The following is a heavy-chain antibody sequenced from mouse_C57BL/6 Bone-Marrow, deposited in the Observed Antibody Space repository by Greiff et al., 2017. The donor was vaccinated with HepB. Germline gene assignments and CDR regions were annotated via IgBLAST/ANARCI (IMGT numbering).Heavy chain of an antibody. D-gene: IGHD3-2*02. CDR3: ARRLPYGGDS. V-gene: IGHV1-50*01. CDR1: GYTFTSYW. CDR2: IDPSDSYT. J-gene: IGHJ2*01. Sequence: QVQLQQPGAELVKPGASVQLSCKASGYTFTSYWMQWVKQRPGQGLEWIGEIDPSDSYTNYNQKFKGKATLTVDTSSRTAYMQLSSLTSEDSAVYYCARRLPYGGDSWGQATTLTVSS.